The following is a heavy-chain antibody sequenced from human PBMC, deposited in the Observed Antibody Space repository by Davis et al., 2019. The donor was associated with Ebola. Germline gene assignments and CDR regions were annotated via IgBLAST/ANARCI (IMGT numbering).Heavy chain of an antibody. CDR2: ISYTGNT. Sequence: MPSETLSLTCTVSGGSISGYYWHWIRQSPGKGLEWIGYISYTGNTNYNPSLKTRVAISIDTSKTHYSLSLTSVTAADTAVYYCARGYPADYWGQGTLVTVSS. V-gene: IGHV4-59*08. CDR3: ARGYPADY. J-gene: IGHJ4*02. CDR1: GGSISGYY. D-gene: IGHD5-18*01.